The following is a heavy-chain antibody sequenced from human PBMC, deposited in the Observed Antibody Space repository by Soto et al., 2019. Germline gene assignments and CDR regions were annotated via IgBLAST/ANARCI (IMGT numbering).Heavy chain of an antibody. CDR2: IDNAGSSA. CDR3: TRVGGSVSGMDV. Sequence: EVQLVESGGGLVQPGGSLRLSCAASGFTFSIYWMHWVRQAPGKGPVWVSRIDNAGSSARYADSVKGRFTISRDNAKNTVYLQMISLRAEDTAVYYCTRVGGSVSGMDVWGQGTTVTVSS. CDR1: GFTFSIYW. J-gene: IGHJ6*02. D-gene: IGHD1-26*01. V-gene: IGHV3-74*01.